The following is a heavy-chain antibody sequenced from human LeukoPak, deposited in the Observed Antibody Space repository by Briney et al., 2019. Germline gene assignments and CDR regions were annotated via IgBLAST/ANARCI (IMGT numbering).Heavy chain of an antibody. CDR2: IKEDGSET. V-gene: IGHV3-7*03. J-gene: IGHJ6*02. Sequence: GGSLRLSCEASGFTFRNYWMIWVRQAPGKGLERVANIKEDGSETYYVDSVKGRFTISRDNTKNSLYLQMNSLRAEDTAVYYCAKDTSVHGMDVWGQGTTVTVSS. D-gene: IGHD4-17*01. CDR1: GFTFRNYW. CDR3: AKDTSVHGMDV.